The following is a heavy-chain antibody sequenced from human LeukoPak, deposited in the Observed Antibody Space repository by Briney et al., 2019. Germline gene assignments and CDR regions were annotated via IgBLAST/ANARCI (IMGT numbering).Heavy chain of an antibody. D-gene: IGHD3-3*01. CDR2: IKQDVSEK. V-gene: IGHV3-7*01. Sequence: GGSLRLSCAASGFIFSTYWMTWARQPPGKGLEWVANIKQDVSEKYYVDFVKGRFTISRDNAKNSLYLQMNSLRAEDTAVYYCTRGLRSFDIWGQGTMVTVSS. J-gene: IGHJ3*02. CDR3: TRGLRSFDI. CDR1: GFIFSTYW.